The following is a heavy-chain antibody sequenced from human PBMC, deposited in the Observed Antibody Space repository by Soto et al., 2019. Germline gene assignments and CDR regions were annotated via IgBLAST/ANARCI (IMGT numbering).Heavy chain of an antibody. CDR1: GYSFTSYW. V-gene: IGHV5-51*01. CDR3: ATCRTSCYSNPSYYFYGMDV. J-gene: IGHJ6*02. Sequence: AGECLKISCKGSGYSFTSYWIGWVRQMPGKGLEWMGIIYPGDSDTRYSPSFQGQVTISADKSISAAYLQWSSLKASDTAMYYCATCRTSCYSNPSYYFYGMDVWGQGTTVTVSS. CDR2: IYPGDSDT. D-gene: IGHD2-2*01.